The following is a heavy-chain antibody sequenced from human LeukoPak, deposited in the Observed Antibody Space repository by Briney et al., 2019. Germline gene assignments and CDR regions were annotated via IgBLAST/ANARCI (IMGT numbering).Heavy chain of an antibody. CDR3: TGEPDTETAGV. Sequence: SETLSLTCTVSGGSINNYYCSWIRQPPGKGLEWIGYISYSGSTDYNPSLKSRVTISVDTSKNQFSLVLTSVTAADTAVYYSTGEPDTETAGVWGQGTLVTVSS. CDR1: GGSINNYY. D-gene: IGHD4-17*01. J-gene: IGHJ4*02. V-gene: IGHV4-59*01. CDR2: ISYSGST.